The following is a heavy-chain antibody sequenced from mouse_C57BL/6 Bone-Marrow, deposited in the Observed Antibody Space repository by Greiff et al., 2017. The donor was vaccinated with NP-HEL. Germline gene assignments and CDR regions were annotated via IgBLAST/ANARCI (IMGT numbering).Heavy chain of an antibody. CDR1: GYTFTSYW. J-gene: IGHJ4*01. V-gene: IGHV1-61*01. Sequence: QVQLQQPGAELVRPGSSVKLSCKASGYTFTSYWMDWVKQRPGQGLEWIGNIYPSDSETHYNQKFKDKATLTVDKSSSTAYMQLSSLTSEDSAVYYCARGPLLEDLYAMDYWGQGTSVTVSS. D-gene: IGHD2-12*01. CDR2: IYPSDSET. CDR3: ARGPLLEDLYAMDY.